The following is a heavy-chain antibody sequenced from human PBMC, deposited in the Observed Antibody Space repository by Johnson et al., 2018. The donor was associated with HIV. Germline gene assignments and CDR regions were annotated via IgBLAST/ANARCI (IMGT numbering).Heavy chain of an antibody. D-gene: IGHD1-14*01. CDR3: ATRDPTYRPGVFDI. J-gene: IGHJ3*02. V-gene: IGHV3-30*04. Sequence: QVQLVESGGGVVQPGRSLRLSCAASGFTSSSYAMHWVRQAPGKGLEWVALISYDGSNKYYADSVKGRFTISRYNSKNTLYLQMNSLRPEDTAVYYCATRDPTYRPGVFDIWGLGTMVTVSS. CDR2: ISYDGSNK. CDR1: GFTSSSYA.